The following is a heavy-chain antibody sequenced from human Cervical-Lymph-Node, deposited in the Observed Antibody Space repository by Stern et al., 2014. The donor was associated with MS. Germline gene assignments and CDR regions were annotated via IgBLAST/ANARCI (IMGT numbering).Heavy chain of an antibody. J-gene: IGHJ4*02. D-gene: IGHD2-15*01. CDR3: ARDVARRMYFDY. CDR2: INAGNGNT. V-gene: IGHV1-3*01. Sequence: QVQLVQSGAEVKKPGASVKVSCKASGYTFTSYAMHWVRQAPGQRLEWMGWINAGNGNTKYSQKFQGRVTITRDTSASTAYMELSSLRSEDTAVYYCARDVARRMYFDYWGQGTLVTVSS. CDR1: GYTFTSYA.